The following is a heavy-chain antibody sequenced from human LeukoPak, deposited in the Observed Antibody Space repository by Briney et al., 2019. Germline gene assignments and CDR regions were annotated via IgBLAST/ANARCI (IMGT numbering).Heavy chain of an antibody. CDR1: GYSFTSYW. V-gene: IGHV5-51*01. CDR2: IYPGDSDT. Sequence: GESLKISCKGSGYSFTSYWIGWVRQMPGKGLEWTGIIYPGDSDTRYSPSFQGQVTISADKSISTAYLQWSSLKASDTAMYYCARQACGGDCYGQYYFDYWGQGTLVTVSS. J-gene: IGHJ4*02. D-gene: IGHD2-21*02. CDR3: ARQACGGDCYGQYYFDY.